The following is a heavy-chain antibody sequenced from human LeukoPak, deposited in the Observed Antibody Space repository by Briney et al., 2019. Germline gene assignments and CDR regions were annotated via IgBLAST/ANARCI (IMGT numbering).Heavy chain of an antibody. J-gene: IGHJ4*02. CDR1: GGTFSSYA. CDR2: INPSGGST. Sequence: GASVKVSCKASGGTFSSYAISWVRQAPGQGLEWMGIINPSGGSTSYAQKFQGRVTMTRDTSTSTVYMELSSLRSEDTAVYYCARVYGSGSYSPFDYWGQGTLVTVSS. CDR3: ARVYGSGSYSPFDY. V-gene: IGHV1-46*01. D-gene: IGHD3-10*01.